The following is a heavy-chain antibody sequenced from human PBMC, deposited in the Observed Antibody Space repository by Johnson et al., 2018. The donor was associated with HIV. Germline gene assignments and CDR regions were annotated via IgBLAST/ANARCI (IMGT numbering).Heavy chain of an antibody. CDR3: AKPRQPADAFDI. J-gene: IGHJ3*02. CDR2: ISYDGSNK. D-gene: IGHD6-13*01. V-gene: IGHV3-30*18. CDR1: GFTFSSYA. Sequence: QVQLVESGGGVVQPGRSLRLSCAASGFTFSSYAMHWVRQAPGKGLEWVAVISYDGSNKYYADSVKGRFTISRDNYKNTLYLQMNSLRAEDTAVYYCAKPRQPADAFDIWGQGTMVTVSS.